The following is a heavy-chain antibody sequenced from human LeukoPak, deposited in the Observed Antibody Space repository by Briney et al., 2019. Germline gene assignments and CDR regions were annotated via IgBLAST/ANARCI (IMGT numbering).Heavy chain of an antibody. D-gene: IGHD6-13*01. CDR3: ARHRGIAAAGSEFDP. CDR1: GGSISSSSYY. J-gene: IGHJ5*02. V-gene: IGHV4-39*01. CDR2: IYYSGST. Sequence: PSGTLSLTCTVSGGSISSSSYYWGWIRQPPGKGLEWIGSIYYSGSTYYNPSLKSRVTISVDTSKNQFSLKLSSVTAADTAVYYCARHRGIAAAGSEFDPWGQGTLVTVSS.